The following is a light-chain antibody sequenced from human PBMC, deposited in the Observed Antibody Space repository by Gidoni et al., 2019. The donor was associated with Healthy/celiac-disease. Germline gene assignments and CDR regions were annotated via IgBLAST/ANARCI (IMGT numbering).Light chain of an antibody. CDR1: QSISSY. J-gene: IGKJ2*01. CDR2: AAS. V-gene: IGKV1-39*01. Sequence: DIQMTQSPSSPSASVGDRVTITCRASQSISSYLNWYQKKPGKDPKLLIYAASSLQSGVPSRFSGSGSGTEFTLTISSLQPEDFATYYCQQSYSTPTFGQGTKLEIK. CDR3: QQSYSTPT.